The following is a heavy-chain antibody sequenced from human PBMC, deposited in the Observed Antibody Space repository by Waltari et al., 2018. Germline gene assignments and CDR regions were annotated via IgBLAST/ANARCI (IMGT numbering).Heavy chain of an antibody. J-gene: IGHJ6*02. CDR1: GVSVDKIH. D-gene: IGHD6-19*01. V-gene: IGHV3-53*01. CDR2: FYSGGYL. Sequence: EVQLVESGGGLIQPGGSLRLSCAASGVSVDKIHMSWVRQAPGKGLGLVSVFYSGGYLEYADSVKGRFTISRDTSTNTLYLRMNSLRADDTAVYFCARDLGWMDVWGQGTTVTVSS. CDR3: ARDLGWMDV.